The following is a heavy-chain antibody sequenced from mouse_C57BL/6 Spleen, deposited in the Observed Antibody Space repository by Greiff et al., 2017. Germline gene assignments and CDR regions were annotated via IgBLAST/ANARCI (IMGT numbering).Heavy chain of an antibody. CDR1: GYTFTSYW. V-gene: IGHV1-50*01. D-gene: IGHD2-3*01. Sequence: QVQLQQPGAELVKPGASVKLSCKASGYTFTSYWMQWVKQRPGQGLEWIGEIDPSDSYTNYNQKFKGKATLTVDTASSPAYMQLSSLTSEDSAVYYWARGVYDYYAMDYWGQGTSVTVSS. J-gene: IGHJ4*01. CDR3: ARGVYDYYAMDY. CDR2: IDPSDSYT.